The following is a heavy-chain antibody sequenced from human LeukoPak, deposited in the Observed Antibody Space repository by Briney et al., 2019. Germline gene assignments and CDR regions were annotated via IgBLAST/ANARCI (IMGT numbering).Heavy chain of an antibody. D-gene: IGHD5-12*01. CDR1: GGTFSSYA. Sequence: GASVKVSCKASGGTFSSYAISWVRQAPGQGLEWMGGIIPIFGTANYAQKFQGRVTITADKSTSTAYMELSSLRSEDTAVYYCAREDSGYDWYPGNYFDYWGQGTLVTVSS. CDR2: IIPIFGTA. CDR3: AREDSGYDWYPGNYFDY. V-gene: IGHV1-69*06. J-gene: IGHJ4*02.